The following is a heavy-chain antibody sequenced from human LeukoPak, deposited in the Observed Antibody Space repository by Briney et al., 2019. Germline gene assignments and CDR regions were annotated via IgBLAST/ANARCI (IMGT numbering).Heavy chain of an antibody. V-gene: IGHV3-74*01. CDR2: INSDGSST. CDR3: ARGRGAAASAY. CDR1: GFTFSSYW. Sequence: GGSLRLSCAASGFTFSSYWMHWVRQAPGKGLVWVSRINSDGSSTSYADSVKGRFTISRDNAKNSLYLQMNSLRAEDTAVYYCARGRGAAASAYWGQGTLVTVSS. J-gene: IGHJ4*02. D-gene: IGHD6-13*01.